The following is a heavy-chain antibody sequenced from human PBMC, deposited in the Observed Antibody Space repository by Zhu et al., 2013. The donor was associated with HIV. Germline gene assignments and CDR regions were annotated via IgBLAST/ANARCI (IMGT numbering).Heavy chain of an antibody. J-gene: IGHJ4*02. Sequence: QVQLVQSGAEVKKPGASVKVSCKASGYTFTGYYMHWVRQAPGQGLEWMGWINPNSGGTNYAQKFQGWVTMTRDTSISTAYMELSRLRSDDTAVYYCARGPGVFRGGSYYDSSGHGHSYFDYWGQGTLVTVSS. V-gene: IGHV1-2*04. CDR3: ARGPGVFRGGSYYDSSGHGHSYFDY. CDR1: GYTFTGYY. D-gene: IGHD3-22*01. CDR2: INPNSGGT.